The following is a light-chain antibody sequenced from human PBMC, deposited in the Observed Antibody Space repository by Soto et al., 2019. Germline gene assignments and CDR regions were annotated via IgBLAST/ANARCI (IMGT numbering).Light chain of an antibody. V-gene: IGKV3-11*01. J-gene: IGKJ5*01. CDR3: QQRSNWPIT. CDR1: QSVNSR. CDR2: GAS. Sequence: EIVMTQSPATLSVSPGERATLSCRASQSVNSRLAWYQHKPGQAPRLLISGASNRASGIPARFSGSGSGTDFTLTISSLEPEDFAVYYCQQRSNWPITFGQGTRLEIK.